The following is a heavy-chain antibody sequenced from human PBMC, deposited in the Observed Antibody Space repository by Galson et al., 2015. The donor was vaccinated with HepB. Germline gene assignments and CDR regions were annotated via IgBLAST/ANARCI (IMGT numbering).Heavy chain of an antibody. J-gene: IGHJ4*02. CDR2: IYSKTDGGTT. V-gene: IGHV3-15*01. CDR3: TTDLVGALNSPFDY. Sequence: SLRLSCAASGFTFSNAWMSWVRQAPGKGLEWVGRIYSKTDGGTTDYAEPVKGRFTISRDDSKNTLYLQMNSLKTEDTAVYYCTTDLVGALNSPFDYWGQGTLVTVSS. D-gene: IGHD1-26*01. CDR1: GFTFSNAW.